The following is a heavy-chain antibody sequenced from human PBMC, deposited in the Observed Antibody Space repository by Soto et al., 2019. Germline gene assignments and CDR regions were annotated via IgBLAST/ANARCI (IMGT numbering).Heavy chain of an antibody. CDR1: GFTFTTYT. CDR3: AKEGSYSSSWPYYFDH. J-gene: IGHJ4*02. CDR2: ISGSGGHT. D-gene: IGHD6-13*01. Sequence: EVQLLESGGGLVQPGGPLRLSCAASGFTFTTYTMSWLRQAPGKGLEWVSSISGSGGHTYYADSVKGRLIVSRDNSKNALYLQMNSLRAEDTAVYYCAKEGSYSSSWPYYFDHWGQGTLVTVSS. V-gene: IGHV3-23*01.